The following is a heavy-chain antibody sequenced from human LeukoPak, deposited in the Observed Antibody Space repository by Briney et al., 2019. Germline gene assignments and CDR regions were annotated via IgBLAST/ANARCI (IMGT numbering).Heavy chain of an antibody. CDR2: ISGSGDRT. CDR3: AKTSNTYYDPPFFASDI. J-gene: IGHJ3*02. CDR1: GFTFRSYV. V-gene: IGHV3-23*01. D-gene: IGHD3-22*01. Sequence: PGGSLRLSCAAPGFTFRSYVMHWVRQAPGKGLEWVSGISGSGDRTYYADSVKGRFTISRDNSQNTLYLQMNSLRAGDTALYYCAKTSNTYYDPPFFASDIWGQGTMVTVSS.